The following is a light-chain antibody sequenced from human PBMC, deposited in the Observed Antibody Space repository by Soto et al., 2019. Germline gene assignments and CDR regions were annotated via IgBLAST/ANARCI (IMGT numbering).Light chain of an antibody. CDR1: SGSIASNY. Sequence: NFMLTQPHSVSESPGKTVTISCTRSSGSIASNYVQWYQQRPGSAPTTVIYDDNQRPSGVPDRFSGSIDSSSNSASLSISGLKTEDEADYYCQSYDSNNVVFGGGTKLT. J-gene: IGLJ2*01. V-gene: IGLV6-57*04. CDR3: QSYDSNNVV. CDR2: DDN.